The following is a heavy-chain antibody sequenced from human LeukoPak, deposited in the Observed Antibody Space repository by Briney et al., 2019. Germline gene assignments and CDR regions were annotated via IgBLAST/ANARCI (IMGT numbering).Heavy chain of an antibody. J-gene: IGHJ4*02. CDR1: GFTFSSYA. D-gene: IGHD2-2*01. Sequence: GGSLRLSCAASGFTFSSYAMSWVRQAPGKGLEWVSAISGSGGSTYYADSVKGRFTISRDNSKNTLYLQMNSLRAEDTAVYYCAQAGGYCSSTSCFRGYWGQGTLVTVSS. V-gene: IGHV3-23*01. CDR2: ISGSGGST. CDR3: AQAGGYCSSTSCFRGY.